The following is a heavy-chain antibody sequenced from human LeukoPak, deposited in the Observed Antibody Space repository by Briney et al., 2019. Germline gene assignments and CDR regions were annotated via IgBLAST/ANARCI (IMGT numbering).Heavy chain of an antibody. D-gene: IGHD4-17*01. CDR1: GFTFSSYE. J-gene: IGHJ3*02. V-gene: IGHV3-48*03. CDR3: ARTRMTTVTMVGSDAFDI. Sequence: PGGSLRLSCAASGFTFSSYEMNWVRQAPGKGLEWVSYISSSGNSIFYADSVKGRFTISRDNAKNSVYLRMNSLRAEDTAVYYCARTRMTTVTMVGSDAFDIWGQGTLVTVSS. CDR2: ISSSGNSI.